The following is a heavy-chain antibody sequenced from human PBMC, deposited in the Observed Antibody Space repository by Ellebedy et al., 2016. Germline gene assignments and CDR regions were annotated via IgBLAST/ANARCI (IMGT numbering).Heavy chain of an antibody. D-gene: IGHD1-14*01. Sequence: SGPTLVKPTQTLTLTCTFSGFSLYTSAVVVGWIRQPPGKALEWLSFIYGNDDKRYRPSLRSRLTITKDTSKNQVVLTMTNMDPVDTATYFCAHKSVYREVDYWGQGRLVIVSS. CDR1: GFSLYTSAVV. CDR3: AHKSVYREVDY. V-gene: IGHV2-5*01. CDR2: IYGNDDK. J-gene: IGHJ4*02.